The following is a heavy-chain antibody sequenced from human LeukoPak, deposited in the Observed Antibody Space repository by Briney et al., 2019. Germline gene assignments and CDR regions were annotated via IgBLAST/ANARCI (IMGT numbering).Heavy chain of an antibody. D-gene: IGHD6-19*01. CDR1: GASIIGSKR. J-gene: IGHJ4*02. V-gene: IGHV4-4*02. CDR3: APSSGWYRYDS. CDR2: IFHSGST. Sequence: SETLSLTCTVSGASIIGSKRRYWVRPSPGKGMEWIGEIFHSGSTHYNPSLKSRVTISVDTSKNQFSQMLTSVTDADTAVYYCAPSSGWYRYDSWGQGTLVTVSS.